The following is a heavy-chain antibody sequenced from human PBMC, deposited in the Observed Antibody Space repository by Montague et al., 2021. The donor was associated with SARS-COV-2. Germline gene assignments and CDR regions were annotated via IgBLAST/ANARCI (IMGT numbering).Heavy chain of an antibody. Sequence: SETLSLTCSVSGDSINNSRYYWGWIRQPPGKGLEWIGTIYYSGSAYYXPSLKSRVTISVDTSKDQLSLKLNSVTATDTAVYYCARLESTRGVIIRGAFHIWGQGTKVTVSS. D-gene: IGHD3-10*01. CDR2: IYYSGSA. CDR1: GDSINNSRYY. CDR3: ARLESTRGVIIRGAFHI. J-gene: IGHJ3*02. V-gene: IGHV4-39*01.